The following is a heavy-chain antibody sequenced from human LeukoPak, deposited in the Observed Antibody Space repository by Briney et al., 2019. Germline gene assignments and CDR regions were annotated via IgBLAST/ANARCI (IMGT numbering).Heavy chain of an antibody. CDR3: ARYEDDSSGYYYFDY. CDR2: IYPGDSDT. V-gene: IGHV5-51*01. J-gene: IGHJ4*02. CDR1: GYSCTSYW. D-gene: IGHD3-22*01. Sequence: GESLKISCKGSGYSCTSYWIGWVRQMPGKGLEWMGNIYPGDSDTRYSPSFQGQVTISADKSISTAYLQWSSLKASDTAMYYCARYEDDSSGYYYFDYWGQGTLVTVSS.